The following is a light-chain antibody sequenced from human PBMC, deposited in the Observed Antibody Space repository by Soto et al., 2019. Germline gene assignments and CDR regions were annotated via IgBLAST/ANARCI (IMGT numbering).Light chain of an antibody. J-gene: IGLJ2*01. CDR1: SSDVGGYNY. CDR2: DVS. Sequence: QSALTQPASVSGSPGQSITISCTGTSSDVGGYNYVSWYQQHPGKAPKLMIYDVSNRPSGVSNRFSGSKSDNTASLTISGLQAEDEADYYRSSYTSSSTYVVFGGGTKLTVL. V-gene: IGLV2-14*01. CDR3: SSYTSSSTYVV.